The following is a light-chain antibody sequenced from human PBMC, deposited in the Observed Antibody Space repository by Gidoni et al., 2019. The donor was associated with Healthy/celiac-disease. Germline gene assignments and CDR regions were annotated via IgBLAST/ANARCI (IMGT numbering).Light chain of an antibody. CDR1: KLGDKY. Sequence: SYELTQPPSVSVSPGQTASITCSGDKLGDKYACWYQQKPGQSPALVIYQDSKRPSGIPERVSGSNSGNTATLTISGTQAMDEADYYCQAWDSSTHWVFGGGTKLTVL. CDR3: QAWDSSTHWV. J-gene: IGLJ3*02. CDR2: QDS. V-gene: IGLV3-1*01.